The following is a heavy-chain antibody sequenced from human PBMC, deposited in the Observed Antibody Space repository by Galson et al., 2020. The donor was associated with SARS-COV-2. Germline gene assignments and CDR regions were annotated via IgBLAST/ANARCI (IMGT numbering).Heavy chain of an antibody. CDR3: ARQGVNMIVLVTVPGWYFDL. CDR2: VYPSGTT. Sequence: SETLSLTCTVSGYSVSTTNYWGWVRQPPGRGLAWIGSVYPSGTTYYNPSLKSRVTISVDTSKNQFSLRLDSVTAADTALYYCARQGVNMIVLVTVPGWYFDLWGRGTLGTVSS. J-gene: IGHJ2*01. V-gene: IGHV4-38-2*02. CDR1: GYSVSTTNY. D-gene: IGHD3-22*01.